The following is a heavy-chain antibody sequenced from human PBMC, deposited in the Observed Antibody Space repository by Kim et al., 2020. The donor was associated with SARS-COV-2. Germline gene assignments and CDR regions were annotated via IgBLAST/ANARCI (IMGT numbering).Heavy chain of an antibody. CDR3: ARVGGDDYVWGSYRYPLAY. Sequence: GGSLRLSCAASGFTFSSYAMHWVRQAPGKGLEWVSVISYDGSNKYYADSVKGRFTISRDNSKNTLYLQMNSLRAEDTAVYYCARVGGDDYVWGSYRYPLAYWGQGTLVTVSS. V-gene: IGHV3-30-3*01. CDR1: GFTFSSYA. D-gene: IGHD3-16*02. CDR2: ISYDGSNK. J-gene: IGHJ4*02.